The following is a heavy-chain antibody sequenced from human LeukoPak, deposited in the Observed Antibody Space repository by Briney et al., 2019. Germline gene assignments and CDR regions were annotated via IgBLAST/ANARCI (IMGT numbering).Heavy chain of an antibody. V-gene: IGHV3-33*01. D-gene: IGHD2-21*02. CDR1: GFTFSSYG. Sequence: PGGSLRLSCAASGFTFSSYGMHWVRQAPGKGLEWVAVIWYDGSNKYYADSVKGRFTISRDNSKNTLYLQMNSLRAEDTAVYYCARAQYCGGDCYLDYYYYGMDVWGQGTTVTVSS. CDR2: IWYDGSNK. CDR3: ARAQYCGGDCYLDYYYYGMDV. J-gene: IGHJ6*02.